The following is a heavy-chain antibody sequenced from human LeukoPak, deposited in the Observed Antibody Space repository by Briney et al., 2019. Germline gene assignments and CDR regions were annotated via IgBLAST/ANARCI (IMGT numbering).Heavy chain of an antibody. V-gene: IGHV1-2*02. CDR3: ARAFASNYYNSGDY. CDR2: TNPYSGDT. Sequence: ASVKVSCKASGYTFTDNYLHWVRQAPGQGLEWMGWTNPYSGDTTYAQKFQGRVTMTRDTSSSTAYMELSRLRFDDTAIYYCARAFASNYYNSGDYWGQGTLVTVSS. CDR1: GYTFTDNY. D-gene: IGHD3-10*01. J-gene: IGHJ4*02.